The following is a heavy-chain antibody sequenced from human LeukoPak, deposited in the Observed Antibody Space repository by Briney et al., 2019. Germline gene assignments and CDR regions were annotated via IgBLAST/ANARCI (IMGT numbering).Heavy chain of an antibody. D-gene: IGHD1-26*01. Sequence: SETLSLTCTVSGGSISSYYWSWIRQPPGKGLEWIGYIYYSGSTNYNPSLKSRVTTSVDTSKNQFSLKLSSVTAADTAVYYCAATSGSYSSFDYWGQGTLVTVSS. J-gene: IGHJ4*02. CDR2: IYYSGST. CDR1: GGSISSYY. CDR3: AATSGSYSSFDY. V-gene: IGHV4-59*01.